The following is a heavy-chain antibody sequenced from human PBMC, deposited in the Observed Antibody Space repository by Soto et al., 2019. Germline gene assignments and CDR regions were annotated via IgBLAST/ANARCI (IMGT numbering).Heavy chain of an antibody. CDR2: FSAGGRA. CDR3: AKESMPEHYGDTLFDY. J-gene: IGHJ4*02. D-gene: IGHD4-17*01. Sequence: QLLESGGGLIKPGGSLRLSCEASGFSFRSYALSWVRQAPGKGLEWVSTFSAGGRAYYADSVKGRFTIAKDTSKNTLILQARSLRAEDTAVYYCAKESMPEHYGDTLFDYWGQGTRVTVSS. CDR1: GFSFRSYA. V-gene: IGHV3-23*01.